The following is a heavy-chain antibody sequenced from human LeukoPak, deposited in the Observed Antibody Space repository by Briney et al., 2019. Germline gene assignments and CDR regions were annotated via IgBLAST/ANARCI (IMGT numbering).Heavy chain of an antibody. J-gene: IGHJ4*02. CDR1: GFTFSSYE. CDR2: ISISGITI. D-gene: IGHD1-20*01. V-gene: IGHV3-48*03. Sequence: TGGSRRLSVAASGFTFSSYEMNWVRQGPGKGLNGCSYISISGITIYYAGSVKARFTISSDNAKKLLYLQMTSLSAEDTAVYYCGRASYNWPAHFDYWGQGTLVTVSS. CDR3: GRASYNWPAHFDY.